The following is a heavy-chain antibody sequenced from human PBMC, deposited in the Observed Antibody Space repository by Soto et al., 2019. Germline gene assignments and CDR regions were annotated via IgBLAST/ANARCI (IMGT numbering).Heavy chain of an antibody. CDR2: IYYSGST. CDR1: GGSISSYY. V-gene: IGHV4-59*01. J-gene: IGHJ4*02. Sequence: SETLSLTCTVSGGSISSYYWSWIRQPPGKGLEWIGYIYYSGSTNYNPSLKSRVTISVDTSKNQFSLKLSSVTAADTAVYYCARGRVSDREYYFDYWGQGTLVTVS. CDR3: ARGRVSDREYYFDY. D-gene: IGHD3-10*01.